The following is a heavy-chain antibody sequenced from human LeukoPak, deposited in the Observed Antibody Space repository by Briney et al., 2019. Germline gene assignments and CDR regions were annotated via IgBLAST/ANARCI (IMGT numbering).Heavy chain of an antibody. D-gene: IGHD2-2*01. J-gene: IGHJ4*02. CDR3: ARDYCSSTSCLFDY. CDR1: GYTFTGYR. CDR2: INPNSGDT. Sequence: ASVKVSCKASGYTFTGYRMHWVRQAPGQGLEWKGRINPNSGDTNYAQKFQGRVAMTRDTSISTAFMELTRLRSDDTAVYYCARDYCSSTSCLFDYWGQGTLVTVSS. V-gene: IGHV1-2*06.